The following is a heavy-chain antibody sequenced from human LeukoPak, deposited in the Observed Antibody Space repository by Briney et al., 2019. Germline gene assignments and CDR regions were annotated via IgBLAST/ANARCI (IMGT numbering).Heavy chain of an antibody. D-gene: IGHD6-6*01. V-gene: IGHV3-33*08. J-gene: IGHJ4*02. CDR3: VRRGSSSSFDY. CDR2: IWSRGTTK. Sequence: AGRSLRLSCAAAGFTFSDSDMHWVRQAPGKGLEWLALIWSRGTTKYYADSLKGRFTISRDNSNNTLYLQMNSLSAEDTAVYFCVRRGSSSSFDYWGQGTLVTVSS. CDR1: GFTFSDSD.